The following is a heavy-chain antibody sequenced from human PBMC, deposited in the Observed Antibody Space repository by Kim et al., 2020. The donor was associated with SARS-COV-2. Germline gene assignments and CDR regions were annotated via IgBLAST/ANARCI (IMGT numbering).Heavy chain of an antibody. Sequence: ASVKVSCKPSGYTFTSNDISWVRQATGQGLEWMGWMKTDGGDTVDAQKFQGRVTMAWNTSTSTAYMELRGLRSEDTAVYYCARGFGFYYHYMDVGGKGTT. CDR3: ARGFGFYYHYMDV. V-gene: IGHV1-8*01. CDR2: MKTDGGDT. CDR1: GYTFTSND. J-gene: IGHJ6*03. D-gene: IGHD3-10*01.